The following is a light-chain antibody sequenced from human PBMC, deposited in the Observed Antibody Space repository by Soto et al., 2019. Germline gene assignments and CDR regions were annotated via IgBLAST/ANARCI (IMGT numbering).Light chain of an antibody. J-gene: IGLJ1*01. Sequence: QSALTQPASVSGSPGQSITISCTGTSSDVGAYNLVSWYQQHPGKAPKLMIYEDTKRPSGLSNRFSASKSGNTASLTISGLQPEVVADYTASSYADSTTPYVFGTGTKVPV. V-gene: IGLV2-23*01. CDR3: SSYADSTTPYV. CDR1: SSDVGAYNL. CDR2: EDT.